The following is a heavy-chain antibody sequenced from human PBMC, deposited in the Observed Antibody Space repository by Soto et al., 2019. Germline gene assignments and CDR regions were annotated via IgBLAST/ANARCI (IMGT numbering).Heavy chain of an antibody. V-gene: IGHV5-51*01. CDR3: AIPLKSGPQDDAFDI. CDR2: IYPGDSDT. D-gene: IGHD3-10*01. J-gene: IGHJ3*02. Sequence: GESLKISCKGSGYSLTSYWIGWVRQMPGKGLEWMGIIYPGDSDTRYSPSFQGQVTISADKSISPAYLQWSSLKASDTAMYYCAIPLKSGPQDDAFDIWGQGTMVTVSS. CDR1: GYSLTSYW.